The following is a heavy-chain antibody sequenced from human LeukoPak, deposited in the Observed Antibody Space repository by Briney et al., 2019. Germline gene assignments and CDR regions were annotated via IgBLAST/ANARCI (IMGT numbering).Heavy chain of an antibody. Sequence: GASVKVSCKASGYTFTSYAMHWVRQAPGQRLEWMGWINAGNGNTKYSQKFQGRVTITRDTSASTAYMELSSLRSEDPAVYYCARSRVYSSSFLADYWGQGTLVTVSS. CDR3: ARSRVYSSSFLADY. CDR1: GYTFTSYA. CDR2: INAGNGNT. V-gene: IGHV1-3*01. D-gene: IGHD6-13*01. J-gene: IGHJ4*02.